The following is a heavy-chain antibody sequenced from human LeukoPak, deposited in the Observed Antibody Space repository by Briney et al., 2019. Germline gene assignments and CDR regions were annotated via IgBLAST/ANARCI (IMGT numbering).Heavy chain of an antibody. CDR3: ARGSTYSSGWYTGFDY. V-gene: IGHV3-21*01. D-gene: IGHD6-19*01. Sequence: GGSLRLSCEASGFTFSSYSMNWVRQAPGKGLEWVSSITSSSSYIYYADSVKGRFTISRDNAKKSVYLQMNSLRAEDTAVYYCARGSTYSSGWYTGFDYWGQGTLVTVSS. CDR1: GFTFSSYS. J-gene: IGHJ4*02. CDR2: ITSSSSYI.